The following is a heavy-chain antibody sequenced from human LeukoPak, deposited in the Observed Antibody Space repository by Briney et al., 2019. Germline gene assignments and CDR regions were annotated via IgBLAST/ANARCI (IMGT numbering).Heavy chain of an antibody. Sequence: GASVKVSCKASGYTFTGYYMHWVRQAPGQGLEWMGWINPNSGGTNYAKMFQGRVTMTRDTSISTVYMELSRLRSDDTAVYYCARDRSSSFDYWGQGTLVTVSS. CDR3: ARDRSSSFDY. D-gene: IGHD6-13*01. CDR1: GYTFTGYY. V-gene: IGHV1-2*02. CDR2: INPNSGGT. J-gene: IGHJ4*02.